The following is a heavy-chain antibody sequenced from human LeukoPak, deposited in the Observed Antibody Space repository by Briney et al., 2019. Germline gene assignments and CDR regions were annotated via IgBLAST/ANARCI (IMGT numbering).Heavy chain of an antibody. CDR3: ARAPSSSGSYGSFDY. CDR2: IIPIFGTA. V-gene: IGHV1-69*05. J-gene: IGHJ4*02. CDR1: GGTFSSYA. Sequence: SVKVSCKASGGTFSSYAISWVRQAPGQGLEWMGGIIPIFGTANYAQKFQGRVTITTDESTSTAYMELSGLRSEDTAMYYCARAPSSSGSYGSFDYWGQGTLVTVSS. D-gene: IGHD1-26*01.